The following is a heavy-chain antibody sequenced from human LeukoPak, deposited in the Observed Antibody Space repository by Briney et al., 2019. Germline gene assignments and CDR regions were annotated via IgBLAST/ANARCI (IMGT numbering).Heavy chain of an antibody. V-gene: IGHV3-23*01. D-gene: IGHD2-15*01. CDR2: ISGSGGST. CDR1: GFTFSSYA. CDR3: AKPGIYCSGGSCYYFDY. J-gene: IGHJ4*02. Sequence: GGSLRLSCAASGFTFSSYAMSWVRQAPWKGLEWVSAISGSGGSTYYADSVKGRFTISRDNSQNTLYLQMNSLRAEDTAVYYCAKPGIYCSGGSCYYFDYWGQGTLVTVSS.